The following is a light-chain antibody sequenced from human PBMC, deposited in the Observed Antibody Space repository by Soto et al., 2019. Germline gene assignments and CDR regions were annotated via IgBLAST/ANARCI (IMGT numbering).Light chain of an antibody. J-gene: IGLJ2*01. CDR2: GNS. CDR3: QSYDSSLSVV. CDR1: SSNIGAGYD. Sequence: QSVLTQPPSVSGAPGQRVTISCTGSSSNIGAGYDVHWYQQLPGTAPKLLIYGNSNRPSGVPDRFSGSKSGTSASLAITGLQAEGEADYCCQSYDSSLSVVFGGGTKVTVL. V-gene: IGLV1-40*01.